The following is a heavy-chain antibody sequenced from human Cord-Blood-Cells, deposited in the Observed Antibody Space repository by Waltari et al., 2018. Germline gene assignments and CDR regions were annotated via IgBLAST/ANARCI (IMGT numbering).Heavy chain of an antibody. J-gene: IGHJ4*02. CDR1: GGSFSGYY. CDR2: NNHSGST. D-gene: IGHD2-2*01. Sequence: QVQLQQWGAGLLKPSETLSLTCAVYGGSFSGYYWSWIRQPPGKGLEWIGENNHSGSTNYNPSLKSRVTISVDTSKNQFSLKLSSVTAADTAVYYCAREGPAATTFFDYWGQGTLVTVSS. CDR3: AREGPAATTFFDY. V-gene: IGHV4-34*01.